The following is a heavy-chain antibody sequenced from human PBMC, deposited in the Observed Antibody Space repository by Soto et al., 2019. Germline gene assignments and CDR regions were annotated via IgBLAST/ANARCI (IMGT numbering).Heavy chain of an antibody. Sequence: GGSLRLSCAASGFNFYIYNMDWFRQAPGKGLEWVSSISSGSNHIFYANSVRGRFTISRDNAKNSLYLQMNSLRAEDMAVYYCAKDRGRGSPLSGGMDVWGQGTTVTVSS. CDR3: AKDRGRGSPLSGGMDV. V-gene: IGHV3-21*01. J-gene: IGHJ6*02. D-gene: IGHD3-10*01. CDR2: ISSGSNHI. CDR1: GFNFYIYN.